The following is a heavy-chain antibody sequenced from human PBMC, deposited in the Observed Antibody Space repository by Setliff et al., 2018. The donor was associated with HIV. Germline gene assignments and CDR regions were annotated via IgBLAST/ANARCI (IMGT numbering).Heavy chain of an antibody. CDR1: GGSFSGFY. D-gene: IGHD3-3*01. CDR2: INHSGST. V-gene: IGHV4-34*01. J-gene: IGHJ3*02. CDR3: ARHSDFWSEDAFDI. Sequence: PSETLSLTCAVYGGSFSGFYWNWIRQPPGKGLEWIGEINHSGSTNYNPSLKSRVTISVDPSNNHFSLRLSSVTAADTAVYYCARHSDFWSEDAFDIWAQGTVVTVSS.